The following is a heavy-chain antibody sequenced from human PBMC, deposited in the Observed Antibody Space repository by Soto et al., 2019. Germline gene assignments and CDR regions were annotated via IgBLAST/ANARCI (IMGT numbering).Heavy chain of an antibody. CDR3: TTDLATGTYYYYGMDV. D-gene: IGHD1-26*01. J-gene: IGHJ6*02. Sequence: PGGSLRLSCAASGFTFSNAWMNWVRQAPGKGHEWVGRIKSKTDGGTTDYAAPVKGRFTISRDDSKNTLYLQMNSLKTEDTAVYYCTTDLATGTYYYYGMDVWGQGTTVTVSS. V-gene: IGHV3-15*07. CDR1: GFTFSNAW. CDR2: IKSKTDGGTT.